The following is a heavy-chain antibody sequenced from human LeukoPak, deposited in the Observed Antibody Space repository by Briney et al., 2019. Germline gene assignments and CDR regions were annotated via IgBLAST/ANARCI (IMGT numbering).Heavy chain of an antibody. Sequence: PGRSLRLSCTASGFTFGDYAMRWVRQAPGKGLEWVGFIRSKAYGGTTEYAASVKGRFTISRDDSKSIAYLQMNSLKTEDTAVYYCTRLMDTAMVDYWGQGTLVTVSS. D-gene: IGHD5-18*01. CDR1: GFTFGDYA. CDR2: IRSKAYGGTT. J-gene: IGHJ4*02. V-gene: IGHV3-49*04. CDR3: TRLMDTAMVDY.